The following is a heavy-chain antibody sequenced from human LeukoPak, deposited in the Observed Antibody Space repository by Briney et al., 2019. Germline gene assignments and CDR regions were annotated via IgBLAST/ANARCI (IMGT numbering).Heavy chain of an antibody. J-gene: IGHJ4*02. D-gene: IGHD3-22*01. CDR3: ARRLRPGRAIVD. CDR2: IYYSGST. V-gene: IGHV4-39*01. CDR1: GGSISSSSYY. Sequence: PSETLSLTCTVSGGSISSSSYYWGWIRQPPGKGLEWIGSIYYSGSTYYNPSLKSRVTISVDTSKNQFSLKLSSVTAADTAVYYCARRLRPGRAIVDWGQGTLVTVSS.